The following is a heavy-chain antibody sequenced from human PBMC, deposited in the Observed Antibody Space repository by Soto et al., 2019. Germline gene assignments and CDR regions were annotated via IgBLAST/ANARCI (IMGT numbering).Heavy chain of an antibody. D-gene: IGHD2-2*02. J-gene: IGHJ6*03. CDR2: IWYDGSNK. CDR1: GFTFSSYG. CDR3: AREAATSGIRYYYYYMDV. V-gene: IGHV3-33*01. Sequence: QVQLVESGGGVVQPGRSLRLSCAASGFTFSSYGMHWVRQAPGKGLEWVAVIWYDGSNKYYADSVKGRFTISRDNSKNTLYLQMNSLRAEDTAVYYCAREAATSGIRYYYYYMDVWDKGTTVTVSS.